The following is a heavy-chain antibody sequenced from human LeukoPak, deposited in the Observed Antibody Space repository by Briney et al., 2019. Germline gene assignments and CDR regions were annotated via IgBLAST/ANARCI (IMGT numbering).Heavy chain of an antibody. Sequence: GRSLRLSCAASGFTFSSYTMHWVRQAPGKGLEWVAVISDDGSKEYHADSVKGRFTISRDNSKNTLYLQMNSLRAEDTAVYYCARETKGIFDYWGQGTLVTVSS. D-gene: IGHD2-15*01. V-gene: IGHV3-30*04. J-gene: IGHJ4*02. CDR1: GFTFSSYT. CDR3: ARETKGIFDY. CDR2: ISDDGSKE.